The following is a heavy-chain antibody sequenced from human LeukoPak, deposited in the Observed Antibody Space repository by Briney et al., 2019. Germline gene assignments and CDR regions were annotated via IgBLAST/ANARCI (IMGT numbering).Heavy chain of an antibody. CDR2: TYYRSKWYK. V-gene: IGHV6-1*01. CDR3: ARVSDFSGWFDY. Sequence: SHTLSLTCAICGDRVSSNTAAWIWIRQSPSRGLEWLGRTYYRSKWYKDYAVFVKSRITINPDTSKNQFSLQLNSVTPEDTAVYYCARVSDFSGWFDYWGQGTLVAVSS. J-gene: IGHJ4*02. D-gene: IGHD6-19*01. CDR1: GDRVSSNTAA.